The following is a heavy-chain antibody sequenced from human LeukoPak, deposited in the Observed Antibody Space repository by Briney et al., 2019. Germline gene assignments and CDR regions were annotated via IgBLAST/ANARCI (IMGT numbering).Heavy chain of an antibody. J-gene: IGHJ4*02. D-gene: IGHD3-9*01. Sequence: GGSLRLSCTASGFTFSSYTMNWVRQAPGKGLEWVSSISSSGNYKYYADSLKGRFTISRDNAKNSLYLQMNSLRAEDTAVYYCAKCGDFDWLESRPFDYWGLGTLLTVSS. CDR1: GFTFSSYT. CDR3: AKCGDFDWLESRPFDY. V-gene: IGHV3-21*01. CDR2: ISSSGNYK.